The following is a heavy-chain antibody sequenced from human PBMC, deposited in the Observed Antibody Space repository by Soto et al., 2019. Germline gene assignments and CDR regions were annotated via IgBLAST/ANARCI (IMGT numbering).Heavy chain of an antibody. V-gene: IGHV1-8*01. Sequence: ASVKVSCKGAGYTFTSYDINWGRQATGQGLEWMGWMNPNSGNTGYAQKFQGRVTMTRNTSISTAYMELSSLRPEDTAVYYCARGGSWSSSSGGFDYWGQGTLVTVSS. CDR2: MNPNSGNT. CDR3: ARGGSWSSSSGGFDY. D-gene: IGHD6-6*01. J-gene: IGHJ4*02. CDR1: GYTFTSYD.